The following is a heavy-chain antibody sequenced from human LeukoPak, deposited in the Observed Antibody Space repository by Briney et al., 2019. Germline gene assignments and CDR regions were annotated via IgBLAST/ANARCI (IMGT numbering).Heavy chain of an antibody. J-gene: IGHJ6*03. D-gene: IGHD2-2*01. CDR3: ARAVRGVVVVPAATIGRDYYYYMDV. CDR1: GYTFTNYG. CDR2: ISLYSGHT. Sequence: GASVKVSSKASGYTFTNYGISWVRQAPGQGLEWMGWISLYSGHTSYAQKFQGRVTITRHTSISTAYMELSSLRSEDTAVYYCARAVRGVVVVPAATIGRDYYYYMDVWGKGTTVTVSS. V-gene: IGHV1-8*01.